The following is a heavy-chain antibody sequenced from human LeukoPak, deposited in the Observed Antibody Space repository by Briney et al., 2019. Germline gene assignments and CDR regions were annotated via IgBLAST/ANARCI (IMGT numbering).Heavy chain of an antibody. J-gene: IGHJ4*02. Sequence: GGSLRLSCAASGFTVSSNYMSWVRQAPGKGLEWVSVIYSGGSTYYADSVKGRFTISRDNSKNTLYLQMNSLRAEDTAVYYCARDSIAVVGTDYWGQGTLVTVSS. CDR3: ARDSIAVVGTDY. CDR2: IYSGGST. V-gene: IGHV3-66*01. CDR1: GFTVSSNY. D-gene: IGHD6-19*01.